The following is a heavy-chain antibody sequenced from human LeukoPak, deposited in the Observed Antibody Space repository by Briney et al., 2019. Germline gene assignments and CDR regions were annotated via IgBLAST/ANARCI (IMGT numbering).Heavy chain of an antibody. CDR2: IYYSGNT. J-gene: IGHJ5*02. Sequence: PSETLSLTCTVSGVSITTYYWSWIRQPPGKRLEWIGFIYYSGNTNYNPSLKSRVTISVDTSKNQFSLKLSSVTAADTAVYYCAREVVVAATPTKNWFDPWGQGTLVTVSS. CDR1: GVSITTYY. CDR3: AREVVVAATPTKNWFDP. D-gene: IGHD2-15*01. V-gene: IGHV4-59*12.